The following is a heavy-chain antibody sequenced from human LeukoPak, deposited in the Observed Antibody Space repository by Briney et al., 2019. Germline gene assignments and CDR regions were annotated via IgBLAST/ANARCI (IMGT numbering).Heavy chain of an antibody. D-gene: IGHD3-9*01. CDR3: ARYALRYFDWFDY. J-gene: IGHJ4*02. Sequence: SETLSLTCAVSGGSISSYYWSWIRQPPGKGLEWIGYIYYSGSTHYNPSLKSRVTISVDTSKNQFSLKLSSVTAADPAVYYCARYALRYFDWFDYWGQGTLVTVSS. CDR1: GGSISSYY. CDR2: IYYSGST. V-gene: IGHV4-59*08.